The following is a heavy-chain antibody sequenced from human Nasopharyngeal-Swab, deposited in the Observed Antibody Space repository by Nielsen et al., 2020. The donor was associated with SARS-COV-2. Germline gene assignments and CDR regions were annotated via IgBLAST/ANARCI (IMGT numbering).Heavy chain of an antibody. V-gene: IGHV4-34*01. CDR1: GGSFSGYY. CDR3: ARGGGSSSWVDY. Sequence: SETLSLTCAVYGGSFSGYYWSWIRQPPGKGLEWIGEINHSGSTNYNPSLKSRVTIPVDTSKNQFSLKLSSVTAADTAVYYCARGGGSSSWVDYWGQGTLVTVSS. J-gene: IGHJ4*02. D-gene: IGHD6-13*01. CDR2: INHSGST.